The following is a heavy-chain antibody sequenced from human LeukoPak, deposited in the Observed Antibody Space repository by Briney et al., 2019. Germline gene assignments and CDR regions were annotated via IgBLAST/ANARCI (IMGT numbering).Heavy chain of an antibody. Sequence: PGGSLRLSCAAPGFSFNGYAIHWVRQAPGKGLEWVAVISHDASNKYYADSVKGRFTISRDNSKNTLYLQMNSLRTEDTAVYYCAKDRMGSYARSVDYWGQGTLVTVSS. J-gene: IGHJ4*02. D-gene: IGHD1-26*01. CDR1: GFSFNGYA. V-gene: IGHV3-30*18. CDR2: ISHDASNK. CDR3: AKDRMGSYARSVDY.